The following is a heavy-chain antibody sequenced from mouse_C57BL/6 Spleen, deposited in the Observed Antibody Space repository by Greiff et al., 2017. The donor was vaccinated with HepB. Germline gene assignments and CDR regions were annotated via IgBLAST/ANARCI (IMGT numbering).Heavy chain of an antibody. D-gene: IGHD1-1*01. CDR3: ARRRYYGVEGYWYFDV. J-gene: IGHJ1*03. CDR2: IYPRSGNT. CDR1: GYTFTSYG. Sequence: QVQLQQSGAELARPGASVKLSCKASGYTFTSYGISWVKQRTGQGLEWIGEIYPRSGNTYYNEKFKGKATLTADKSSSTAYMELRSLTSEDSAVYFCARRRYYGVEGYWYFDVWGTGTTVTVSS. V-gene: IGHV1-81*01.